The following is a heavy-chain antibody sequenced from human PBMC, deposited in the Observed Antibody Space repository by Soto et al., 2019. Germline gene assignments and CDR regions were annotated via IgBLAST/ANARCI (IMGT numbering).Heavy chain of an antibody. J-gene: IGHJ1*01. CDR1: GFTFSSYG. Sequence: GGSLRLSCAASGFTFSSYGMHWVRQAPGKGLEWVAVISYDGSNKYYADSVKGRFTISRDNSKNTLYLQMNSLRAEDTAVYYCAKETVVVAAKYFQHWGQGTLVTVS. V-gene: IGHV3-30*18. D-gene: IGHD2-15*01. CDR3: AKETVVVAAKYFQH. CDR2: ISYDGSNK.